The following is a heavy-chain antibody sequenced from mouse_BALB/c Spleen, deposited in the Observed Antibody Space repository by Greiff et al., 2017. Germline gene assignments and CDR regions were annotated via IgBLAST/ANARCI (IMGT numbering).Heavy chain of an antibody. CDR3: ARDRYGNYVMDY. CDR2: IWAGGST. V-gene: IGHV2-9*02. J-gene: IGHJ4*01. Sequence: VKVVESGPGLVAPSQSLSITCTVSGFSLTSYGVHWVRQPPGKGLEWLGVIWAGGSTNYNSALMSRLSISKDNSKSQVFLKMNSLQTDDTAMYYCARDRYGNYVMDYWGQGTSVTVSS. CDR1: GFSLTSYG. D-gene: IGHD2-10*02.